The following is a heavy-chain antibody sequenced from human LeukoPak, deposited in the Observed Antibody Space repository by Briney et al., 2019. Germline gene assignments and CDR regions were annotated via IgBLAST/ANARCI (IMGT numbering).Heavy chain of an antibody. CDR2: IYYSGST. D-gene: IGHD2-21*02. V-gene: IGHV4-31*03. J-gene: IGHJ4*02. Sequence: SETLSLTCTVSGGSISSGGYYWSWIRQHPGKGLEWIGYIYYSGSTYYNPSLKSRVTISVDTSKNQFSLKLSSVTAADTAVYYCARDRGDSRYYFDYWGQGTLVTVSS. CDR3: ARDRGDSRYYFDY. CDR1: GGSISSGGYY.